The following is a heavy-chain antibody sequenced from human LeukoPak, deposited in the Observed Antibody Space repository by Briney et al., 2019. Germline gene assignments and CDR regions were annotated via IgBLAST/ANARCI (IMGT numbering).Heavy chain of an antibody. J-gene: IGHJ4*02. Sequence: ASVKASCKVSGYTLTELSMHWVRQAPGKGLEWMGGFDPEDGETIYAQKFQGRVTMTEDTSTDTAYMELSSLRSEDTAVYYCATFIRFGGAFDYWGQGTLVTVSS. CDR3: ATFIRFGGAFDY. V-gene: IGHV1-24*01. CDR1: GYTLTELS. D-gene: IGHD3-10*01. CDR2: FDPEDGET.